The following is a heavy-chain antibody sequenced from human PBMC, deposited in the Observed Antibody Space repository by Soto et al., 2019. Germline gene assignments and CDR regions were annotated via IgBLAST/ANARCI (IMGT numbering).Heavy chain of an antibody. CDR3: ASHYDSSGYSYSPFDY. Sequence: SETLSLTCTVSGCSISSSSLYWGWIRQSPGKGLEWIGSIYYRGSTYYNPSLKSRVTMSVDTSKNQFSLKLTSVTAADTAVYYCASHYDSSGYSYSPFDYWGQGALVTVSS. J-gene: IGHJ4*02. CDR2: IYYRGST. V-gene: IGHV4-39*01. CDR1: GCSISSSSLY. D-gene: IGHD3-22*01.